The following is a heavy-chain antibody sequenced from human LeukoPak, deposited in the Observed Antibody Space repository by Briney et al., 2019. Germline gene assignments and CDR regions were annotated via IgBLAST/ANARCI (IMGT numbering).Heavy chain of an antibody. D-gene: IGHD3-22*01. CDR3: AIPLTMILNWFYP. CDR1: GLTFNSYA. Sequence: KTGGPLRLPCAASGLTFNSYAMRWVRQAPRKGREWVGSIYYCGCTYFNPPLKSRVTLSVGESKNQFSLKLSSVTAADTAWYYFAIPLTMILNWFYPCGQGTLLTVSS. V-gene: IGHV4-39*01. CDR2: IYYCGCT. J-gene: IGHJ5*02.